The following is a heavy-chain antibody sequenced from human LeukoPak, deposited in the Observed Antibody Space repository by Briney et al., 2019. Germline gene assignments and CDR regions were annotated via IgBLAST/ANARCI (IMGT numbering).Heavy chain of an antibody. CDR3: ARDCLGFSTVTTLLNGYNWFDP. J-gene: IGHJ5*02. CDR2: INPNSGGT. V-gene: IGHV1-2*06. Sequence: GASVKVSCKASGYTFTGYYMHWVRQAPGQGLEWMGRINPNSGGTNYAQKFQGRVTMTRDTSISTAYMELSRLRSDDTAVYYCARDCLGFSTVTTLLNGYNWFDPWGQGTLVAVSS. CDR1: GYTFTGYY. D-gene: IGHD4-17*01.